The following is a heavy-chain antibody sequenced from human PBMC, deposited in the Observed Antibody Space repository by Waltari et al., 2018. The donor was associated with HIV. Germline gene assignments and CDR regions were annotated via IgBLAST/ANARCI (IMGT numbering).Heavy chain of an antibody. CDR1: GGSVSSGSYY. CDR3: ARGSSVPYPEDY. Sequence: QVQLQESGPGLVKPSETLSLTCTVPGGSVSSGSYYWSWIRQPPGKGLEWIGYIYYSGSTNYNPSLKSRVTISVDTSKNQFSLKLSSVTAADTAVYYCARGSSVPYPEDYWGQGTLVTVSS. D-gene: IGHD2-2*01. J-gene: IGHJ4*02. CDR2: IYYSGST. V-gene: IGHV4-61*01.